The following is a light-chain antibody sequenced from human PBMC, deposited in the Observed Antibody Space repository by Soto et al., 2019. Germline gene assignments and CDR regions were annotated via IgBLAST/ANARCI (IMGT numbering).Light chain of an antibody. V-gene: IGKV3-20*01. J-gene: IGKJ1*01. CDR1: HSVSSNY. CDR2: GAS. CDR3: QQYGSSPPK. Sequence: EIVLTQSPGTLSLSPGERATLSCRSSHSVSSNYLDWYRLKPGQSPRLLIYGASSRSTGSPDRCRGSGSGTDFTLTITRLQPEDVAEYYCQQYGSSPPKLGQGTRVE.